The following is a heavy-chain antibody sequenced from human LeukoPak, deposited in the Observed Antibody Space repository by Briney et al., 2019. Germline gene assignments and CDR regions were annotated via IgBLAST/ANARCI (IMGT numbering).Heavy chain of an antibody. CDR3: ARDRGLIIRLPYFGD. Sequence: GGSLRLSCAASGFTFSSYGMHWVRQAPGKGLEWVAVIWYDGSNKYYADSVKGRFTISRDNSKNTLYLQMNSLRAEDTAVYYCARDRGLIIRLPYFGDWGQGTLVAVSS. V-gene: IGHV3-33*01. CDR2: IWYDGSNK. J-gene: IGHJ4*02. D-gene: IGHD3-10*01. CDR1: GFTFSSYG.